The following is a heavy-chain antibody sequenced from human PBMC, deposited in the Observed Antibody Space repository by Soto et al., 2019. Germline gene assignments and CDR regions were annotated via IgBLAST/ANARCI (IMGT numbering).Heavy chain of an antibody. V-gene: IGHV3-23*01. J-gene: IGHJ4*02. CDR1: GFTFSNYS. Sequence: GGSLILSCAASGFTFSNYSMNWVRQAPGKGLEWVSDISGSGGSTYYADSVKGRFTISRDNYKNTLYLQMNSLRAEDTAVYYCVKSTIFGVVSYFDHWGQGTLVTSPQ. D-gene: IGHD3-3*01. CDR2: ISGSGGST. CDR3: VKSTIFGVVSYFDH.